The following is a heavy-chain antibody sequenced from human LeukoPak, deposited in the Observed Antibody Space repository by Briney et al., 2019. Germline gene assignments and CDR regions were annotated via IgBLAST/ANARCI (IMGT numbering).Heavy chain of an antibody. CDR1: GYTVTGYY. Sequence: ASVNLSCKASGYTVTGYYMHWVRQAPGQGLEWMGWINPNSGGTNYAQKFQGRVTMTRDTSISTAYMALSRLRSDGTAVYYCARGDDYVWGSYRSLDYWGQGTLVTVSS. CDR2: INPNSGGT. V-gene: IGHV1-2*02. D-gene: IGHD3-16*02. J-gene: IGHJ4*02. CDR3: ARGDDYVWGSYRSLDY.